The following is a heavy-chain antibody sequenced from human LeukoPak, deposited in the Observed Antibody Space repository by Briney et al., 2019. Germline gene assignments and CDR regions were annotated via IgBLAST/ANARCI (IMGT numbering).Heavy chain of an antibody. Sequence: SETLSLTCTVSGGSISSYYWSWIRQPPGKGLEWIGYIYYSGSTNYNPSLKSRVTISVDTSKNQFSLKLSSVTAADTAVYYCARHALSYDYVWGGYRSDYYYGMDVWGQGTTVTVSS. V-gene: IGHV4-59*08. D-gene: IGHD3-16*02. J-gene: IGHJ6*02. CDR3: ARHALSYDYVWGGYRSDYYYGMDV. CDR1: GGSISSYY. CDR2: IYYSGST.